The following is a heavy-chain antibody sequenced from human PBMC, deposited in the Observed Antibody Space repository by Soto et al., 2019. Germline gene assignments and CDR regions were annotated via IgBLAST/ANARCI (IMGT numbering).Heavy chain of an antibody. CDR2: ISGYNGNT. Sequence: ASVKVSCKASGYTFNMHGISWVRQAPGQGLEWMGWISGYNGNTDYAQKLQGRVTLTTDTSTSTAYMELRSLRPDDTAVYYCAREQYYYDSCGNGGSEFDCWGHGTLVTVS. J-gene: IGHJ4*01. CDR3: AREQYYYDSCGNGGSEFDC. D-gene: IGHD5-18*01. CDR1: GYTFNMHG. V-gene: IGHV1-18*01.